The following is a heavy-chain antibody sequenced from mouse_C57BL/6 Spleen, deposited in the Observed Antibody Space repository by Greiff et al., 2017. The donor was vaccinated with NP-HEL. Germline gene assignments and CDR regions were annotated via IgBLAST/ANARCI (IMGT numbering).Heavy chain of an antibody. J-gene: IGHJ4*01. Sequence: QVQLKESGPGLVQPSQSLSITCTVSGFSLTSYGVHWVRQSPGKGLEWLGVIWSGGSTDYNAAFISRLSISKDNSKSQVFFKMNSLQADDTAIYYCARNLGLTGYYYAMDYWGQGTSVTVSS. V-gene: IGHV2-2*01. CDR3: ARNLGLTGYYYAMDY. CDR2: IWSGGST. CDR1: GFSLTSYG. D-gene: IGHD4-1*01.